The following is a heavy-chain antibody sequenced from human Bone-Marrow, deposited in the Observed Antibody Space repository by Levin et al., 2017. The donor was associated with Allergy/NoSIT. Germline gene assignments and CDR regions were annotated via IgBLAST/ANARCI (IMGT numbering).Heavy chain of an antibody. Sequence: GESLKISCKTSGYTFTAYDYHWVRQAPGQGLEWMGRINAYSAGTNYAQRFQGRVTLTRDTSTSTAYMDLSGLTSDDSAVYYCARDGGTSGFDYWGQGTLVIVSS. D-gene: IGHD2-15*01. CDR1: GYTFTAYD. CDR2: INAYSAGT. V-gene: IGHV1-2*06. J-gene: IGHJ4*02. CDR3: ARDGGTSGFDY.